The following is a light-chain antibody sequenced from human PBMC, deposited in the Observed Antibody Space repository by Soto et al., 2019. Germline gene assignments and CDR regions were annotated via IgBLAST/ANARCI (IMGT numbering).Light chain of an antibody. CDR2: DVS. CDR3: SSYAGRNSYV. CDR1: SSDVGGCNY. Sequence: QSVLTQPASVSGSPGQSITISCTGTSSDVGGCNYVSWYQQHPGKAPKLMIYDVSKRPSGVPDRFSASKSGNTASLTVSGLQAEDEADYYCSSYAGRNSYVFGAGTKVTVL. V-gene: IGLV2-8*01. J-gene: IGLJ1*01.